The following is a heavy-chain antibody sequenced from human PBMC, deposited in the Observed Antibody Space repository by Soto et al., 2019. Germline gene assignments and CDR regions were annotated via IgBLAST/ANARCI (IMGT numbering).Heavy chain of an antibody. CDR2: IYSGGST. D-gene: IGHD6-13*01. Sequence: EVQLVESGGGLIQPGGSLRLSCAASGFTVSSNYMSWVRQAPGKGLEWVSVIYSGGSTYYADSVKDRFTISRDNSKNTLYLQMNSLRAEDTAVYYCARYAAYDAFDIWGQWTMVTVSS. CDR1: GFTVSSNY. V-gene: IGHV3-53*01. CDR3: ARYAAYDAFDI. J-gene: IGHJ3*02.